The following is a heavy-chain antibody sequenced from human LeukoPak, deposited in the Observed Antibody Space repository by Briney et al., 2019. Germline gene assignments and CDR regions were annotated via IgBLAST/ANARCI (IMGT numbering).Heavy chain of an antibody. V-gene: IGHV3-49*04. CDR2: IRSQVYGGTT. Sequence: GGSLRLSCTASGFTFGDYALTWVRQAPGKGLEWIGFIRSQVYGGTTEYAASVKGRFTISRDDSKSIAYLQMNSLKTEDTAVYYCTRVLLWFGEFSAFDYWGQGALVTVSS. D-gene: IGHD3-10*01. CDR3: TRVLLWFGEFSAFDY. CDR1: GFTFGDYA. J-gene: IGHJ4*02.